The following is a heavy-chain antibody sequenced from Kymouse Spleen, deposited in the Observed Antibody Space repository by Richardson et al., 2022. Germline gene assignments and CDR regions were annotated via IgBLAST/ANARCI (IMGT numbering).Heavy chain of an antibody. V-gene: IGHV4-34*01. CDR1: GGSFSGYY. Sequence: QVQLQQWGAGLLKPSETLSLTCAVYGGSFSGYYWSWIRQPPGKGLEWIGEINHSGSTNYNPSLKSRVTISVDTSKNQFSLKLSSVTAADTAVYYCARGLDYYGSGSYQEAFDIWGQGTMVTVSS. CDR2: INHSGST. CDR3: ARGLDYYGSGSYQEAFDI. D-gene: IGHD3-10*01. J-gene: IGHJ3*02.